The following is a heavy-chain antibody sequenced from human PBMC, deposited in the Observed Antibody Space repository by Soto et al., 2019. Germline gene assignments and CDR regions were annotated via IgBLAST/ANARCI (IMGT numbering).Heavy chain of an antibody. J-gene: IGHJ6*02. CDR2: IYHSGST. D-gene: IGHD3-3*01. CDR3: ARDGRFLGWLSFYGMDV. V-gene: IGHV4-38-2*02. Sequence: SETLSLTCAVSGYSISSGYYWGWIRQSPGKGLEWIGSIYHSGSTYYNPSLKSRVTISVDPSKYQFSLKLRSVTAADTATYYCARDGRFLGWLSFYGMDVWGQGTTVTVSS. CDR1: GYSISSGYY.